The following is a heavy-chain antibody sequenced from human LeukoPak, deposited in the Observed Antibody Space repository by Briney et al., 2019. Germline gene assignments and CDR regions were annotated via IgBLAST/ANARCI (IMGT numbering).Heavy chain of an antibody. Sequence: SETLSLTCAVSGGSISNAFWSWLRQPAGRGLEWIGHLFATGTPKYNPSLKSRVTISVDTSKNQFSLKLSSVTAADTAVYYCARDAYGMDVWGQGTTVTVSS. CDR3: ARDAYGMDV. J-gene: IGHJ6*02. V-gene: IGHV4-4*07. CDR2: LFATGTP. CDR1: GGSISNAF.